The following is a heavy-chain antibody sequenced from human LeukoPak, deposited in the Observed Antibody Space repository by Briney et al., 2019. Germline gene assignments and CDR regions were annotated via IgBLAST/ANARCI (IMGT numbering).Heavy chain of an antibody. CDR2: IYYSGTS. J-gene: IGHJ4*02. D-gene: IGHD2-8*01. CDR3: AGFSNAHGVKFDY. V-gene: IGHV4-31*03. CDR1: GGSISSGDIY. Sequence: SETLSLTCTASGGSISSGDIYWSWVRQHPEKGLEWFGYIYYSGTSYYNPSLKSRITMTVDTSKNQFSLKLESVTAAATAAYYGAGFSNAHGVKFDYWGQGTLVTVSS.